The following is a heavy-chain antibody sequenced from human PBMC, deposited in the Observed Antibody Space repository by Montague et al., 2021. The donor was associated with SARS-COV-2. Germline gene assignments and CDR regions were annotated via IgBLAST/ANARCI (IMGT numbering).Heavy chain of an antibody. CDR2: IYYSGST. Sequence: SETLSLTCTVSGDSISNYYWSWIRRPPGKGLEWLGYIYYSGSTNYNPSLKSRVTISEDTSKNQFSLRLSSVTAADTAVYYCARLPYILPGYAYFDFWGQGSLVIVSS. CDR1: GDSISNYY. D-gene: IGHD3-9*01. V-gene: IGHV4-59*08. J-gene: IGHJ4*02. CDR3: ARLPYILPGYAYFDF.